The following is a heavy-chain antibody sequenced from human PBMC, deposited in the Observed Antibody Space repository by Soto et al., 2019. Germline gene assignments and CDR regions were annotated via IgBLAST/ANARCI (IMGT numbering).Heavy chain of an antibody. CDR2: TYYRSKWYN. CDR3: ARDLRKAQSIAAAGTGFDY. V-gene: IGHV6-1*01. J-gene: IGHJ4*02. D-gene: IGHD6-13*01. Sequence: PSETLSLTFSISGDSVSSNSAAWNCIRQSASRGVEWLGRTYYRSKWYNDYAVSVKSRITINPDTSKNQFSLQLNSVTPEDTAVYYCARDLRKAQSIAAAGTGFDYWGQGTLVTVSS. CDR1: GDSVSSNSAA.